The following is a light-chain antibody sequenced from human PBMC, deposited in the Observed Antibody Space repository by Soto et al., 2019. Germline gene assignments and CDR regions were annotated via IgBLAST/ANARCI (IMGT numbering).Light chain of an antibody. J-gene: IGKJ4*01. CDR3: QQADSFPT. V-gene: IGKV1-8*01. CDR2: DSS. CDR1: QGISSY. Sequence: IRMTQSPSSLSASTGDRVTITCRASQGISSYLAWYQQKPGKAPKLLIYDSSSLESGVPSRFSGSGSGTDFTLTISSLQPEDFATYYCQQADSFPTFGGGTKVDIK.